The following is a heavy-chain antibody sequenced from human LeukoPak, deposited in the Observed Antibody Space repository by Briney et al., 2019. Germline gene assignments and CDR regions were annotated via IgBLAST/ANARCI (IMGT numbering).Heavy chain of an antibody. J-gene: IGHJ4*02. CDR2: INPSNGST. Sequence: ASVRVSCKASGHTFTGYYTHWARQTPTQGLEWLEIINPSNGSTRYAQKFHLRVTLTRDTSTSTVYMEVRSLRSGDTAVYYCARELAEVDYWGQGTLVTVPS. CDR3: ARELAEVDY. V-gene: IGHV1-46*01. CDR1: GHTFTGYY.